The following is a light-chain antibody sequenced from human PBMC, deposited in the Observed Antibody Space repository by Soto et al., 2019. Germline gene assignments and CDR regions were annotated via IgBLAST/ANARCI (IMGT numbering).Light chain of an antibody. V-gene: IGLV4-69*01. CDR3: QTWGAGVQV. J-gene: IGLJ3*02. CDR1: NGHSTYA. Sequence: QPVLTQPPSVSASLEASVKLTCTLSNGHSTYAIAWHQQQPEKGPRYLMSLDSGGSHTKGDGIPHRFSGSSSGAERYLTISSLQSEDEAVYYCQTWGAGVQVFGGGTKLTVL. CDR2: LDSGGSH.